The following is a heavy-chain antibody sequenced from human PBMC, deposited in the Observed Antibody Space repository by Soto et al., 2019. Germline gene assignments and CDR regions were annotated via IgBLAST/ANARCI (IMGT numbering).Heavy chain of an antibody. D-gene: IGHD2-2*01. J-gene: IGHJ5*02. CDR1: GGSFSGYY. CDR3: ARAFRDCSSTSCYLDP. Sequence: PSETLSLTCAVYGGSFSGYYWSWIRQPPGKGLEWIGEINHSGSTNYNPSLKSRVTISVDTSKNQFSLKLSSVTAADTAVYYCARAFRDCSSTSCYLDPWGQGTLVTVS. V-gene: IGHV4-34*01. CDR2: INHSGST.